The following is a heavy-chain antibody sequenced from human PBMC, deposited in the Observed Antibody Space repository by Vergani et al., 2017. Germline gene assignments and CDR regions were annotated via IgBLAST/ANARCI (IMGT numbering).Heavy chain of an antibody. CDR2: IYYSGST. CDR3: ARQPIVGAAD. Sequence: QVQLQESGPGLVKPSETLCLTCTVSGGSISSYYWSWIRQPPGKGLEWIGYIYYSGSTNYNPSLKSRVTISVDTSKNQFSLKLSSVTAADTAVYYCARQPIVGAADWGQGTLVTVSS. J-gene: IGHJ4*02. CDR1: GGSISSYY. D-gene: IGHD1-26*01. V-gene: IGHV4-59*01.